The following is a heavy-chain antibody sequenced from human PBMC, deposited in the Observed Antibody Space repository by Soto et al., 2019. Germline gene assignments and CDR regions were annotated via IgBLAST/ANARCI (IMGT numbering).Heavy chain of an antibody. CDR2: TYYRSKWSN. CDR3: ARESLGKYYYDSSGYHYGMDV. CDR1: GDSVSSNSAT. D-gene: IGHD3-22*01. V-gene: IGHV6-1*01. J-gene: IGHJ6*02. Sequence: SQTLSLTCAISGDSVSSNSATWDWIRQSPSRGLEWLGRTYYRSKWSNDYAVSVKGRITINPDTSNNQVSLHLNSVTPEDTAVYYCARESLGKYYYDSSGYHYGMDVWGQGTTVTVSS.